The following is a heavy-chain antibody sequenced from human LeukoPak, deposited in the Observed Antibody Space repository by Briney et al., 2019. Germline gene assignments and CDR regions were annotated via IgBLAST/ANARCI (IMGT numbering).Heavy chain of an antibody. D-gene: IGHD6-13*01. J-gene: IGHJ6*02. CDR1: GGSISSYY. CDR2: IYYSGST. V-gene: IGHV4-59*01. CDR3: ARLAGYSSSWYSYYYYYGMDV. Sequence: SETLSLTCTVSGGSISSYYWSWIRQPPGKGLEWIGYIYYSGSTNYNPSLKSRVTISVDTSKNQFSLKLSSVTAADTAVYYCARLAGYSSSWYSYYYYYGMDVWGQGTTVTVSS.